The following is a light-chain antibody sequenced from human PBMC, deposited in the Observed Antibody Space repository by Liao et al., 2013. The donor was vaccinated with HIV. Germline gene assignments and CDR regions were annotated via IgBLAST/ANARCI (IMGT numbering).Light chain of an antibody. Sequence: SYELTQPPSVSVSPGQTARITCSGAALPKQFGYWYQQKPGQAPVLVIYYNGDRPSGIPERFSGSNSGNTATLTISRVEAGDEADYYCQVWDSSSDRVFGGGTKLTVL. CDR1: ALPKQF. CDR3: QVWDSSSDRV. V-gene: IGLV3-21*01. J-gene: IGLJ3*02. CDR2: YNG.